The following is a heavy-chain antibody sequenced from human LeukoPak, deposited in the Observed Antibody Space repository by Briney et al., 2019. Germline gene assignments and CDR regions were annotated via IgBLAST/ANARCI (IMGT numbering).Heavy chain of an antibody. D-gene: IGHD6-13*01. CDR2: MNPNSCNT. V-gene: IGHV1-8*01. J-gene: IGHJ6*02. CDR3: AVTGYSSSWYGSYYYYGMDV. CDR1: GYTFTSYD. Sequence: ASVKVSCKASGYTFTSYDINWVRQATGQGLEWMGWMNPNSCNTGYAQKFQGRVTMTRNTSISTAYMELSSLRSEDTAVYYCAVTGYSSSWYGSYYYYGMDVWGQGTTVTVSS.